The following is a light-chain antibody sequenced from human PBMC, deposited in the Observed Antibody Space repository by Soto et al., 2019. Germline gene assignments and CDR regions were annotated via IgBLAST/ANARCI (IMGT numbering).Light chain of an antibody. CDR3: QQYGSSPQT. CDR1: QSVSSSY. J-gene: IGKJ1*01. Sequence: EIVLTQSPGTLSLSPGERATLSCRASQSVSSSYLAWYQQKPGQAPRLLIYEASNRATGIPARFSGSGSGADFTLTISSLEPEDFAVYYCQQYGSSPQTFGQGTKVDIK. CDR2: EAS. V-gene: IGKV3-20*01.